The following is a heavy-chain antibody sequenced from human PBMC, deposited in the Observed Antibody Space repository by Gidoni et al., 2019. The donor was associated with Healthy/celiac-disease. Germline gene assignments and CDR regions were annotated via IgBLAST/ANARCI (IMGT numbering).Heavy chain of an antibody. CDR3: AKGSPRDYDSSGYKN. CDR2: ISGSGGST. J-gene: IGHJ4*02. Sequence: EVQLVESGGGSVQPGGSLSIPCAASGFTFTSYAMSWVRQAPGKGLEGVSAISGSGGSTYYAASVKGRFTISRDNSKNTLYLQMKSLRAEDTAVYYCAKGSPRDYDSSGYKNWGQGTLVTVSS. D-gene: IGHD3-22*01. V-gene: IGHV3-23*04. CDR1: GFTFTSYA.